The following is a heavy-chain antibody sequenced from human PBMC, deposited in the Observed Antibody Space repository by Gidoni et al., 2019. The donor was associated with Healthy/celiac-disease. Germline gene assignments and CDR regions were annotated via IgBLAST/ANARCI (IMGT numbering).Heavy chain of an antibody. V-gene: IGHV1-18*01. CDR2: ISAYNGNT. J-gene: IGHJ4*02. Sequence: MGWISAYNGNTNYAQKLPGRVTMTTDTSTSTAFMELRSLRSDDTAVYYCARDGYYDSSGYYDFDYWGQGTLVTVSS. D-gene: IGHD3-22*01. CDR3: ARDGYYDSSGYYDFDY.